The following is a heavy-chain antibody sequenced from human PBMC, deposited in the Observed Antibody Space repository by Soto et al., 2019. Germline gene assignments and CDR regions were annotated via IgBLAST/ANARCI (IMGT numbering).Heavy chain of an antibody. V-gene: IGHV3-64D*06. J-gene: IGHJ6*02. D-gene: IGHD4-17*01. CDR3: VKGRAKHCGGRTCGLWMDL. CDR2: IHTGGETT. CDR1: GFTFKSHA. Sequence: PGGSLRLSCSASGFTFKSHAMHWVRQAPGKGLEYVSSIHTGGETTFYADAVKGRFIVSRDNSNNTLDLQMTSLKYEDSGVYYCVKGRAKHCGGRTCGLWMDLWGQGTTVTVS.